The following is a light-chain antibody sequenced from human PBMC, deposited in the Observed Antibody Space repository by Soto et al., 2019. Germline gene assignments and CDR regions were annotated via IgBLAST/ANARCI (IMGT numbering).Light chain of an antibody. Sequence: EIVLTQSPATLALSPGERATLSCRASQSVTTSLAWYQHKPGQTPRVLIYGASNRAPGIPARFSGSGSGRDFTRHNTSLDPEDFAVYYCQQRSNCLVTFGQGTQLEIK. V-gene: IGKV3-11*02. CDR1: QSVTTS. J-gene: IGKJ5*01. CDR2: GAS. CDR3: QQRSNCLVT.